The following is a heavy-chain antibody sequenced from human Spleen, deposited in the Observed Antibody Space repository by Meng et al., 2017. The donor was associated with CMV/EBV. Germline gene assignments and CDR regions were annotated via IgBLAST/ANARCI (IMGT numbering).Heavy chain of an antibody. CDR1: GFTFDDYA. CDR3: ARGGGSNYGVDY. V-gene: IGHV3-9*01. D-gene: IGHD4-11*01. J-gene: IGHJ4*02. CDR2: ISWNSGSI. Sequence: GGSLRLSCAASGFTFDDYAMHWVRQAPGKGLEWVSGISWNSGSIGYADSVKGRFTISRDNAKNSLYLQMNSLRVEDTALYYCARGGGSNYGVDYWGQGTLVTVSS.